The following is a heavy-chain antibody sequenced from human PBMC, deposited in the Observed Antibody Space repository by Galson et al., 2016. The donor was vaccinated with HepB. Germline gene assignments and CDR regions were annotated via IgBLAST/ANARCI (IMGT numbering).Heavy chain of an antibody. CDR2: IWSDGSNK. CDR3: ARGGRNDVFDY. D-gene: IGHD1-1*01. V-gene: IGHV3-33*01. CDR1: GFTLSSFG. J-gene: IGHJ4*02. Sequence: SLRLSCAASGFTLSSFGMHWVRQAPGEGLEWVALIWSDGSNKYNADSVKGRFTISRDNSKNTLYLQMNSLSVDDTAVYYCARGGRNDVFDYWGQGTLVTVSS.